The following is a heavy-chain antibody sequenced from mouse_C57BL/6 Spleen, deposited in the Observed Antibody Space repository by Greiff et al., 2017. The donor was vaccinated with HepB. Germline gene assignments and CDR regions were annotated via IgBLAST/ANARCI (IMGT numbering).Heavy chain of an antibody. V-gene: IGHV1-4*01. CDR3: ARVGGSPLDY. CDR2: INPSSGYT. CDR1: GYTFTSYT. Sequence: VQLQQSGAELARPGASVKMSCKASGYTFTSYTMHWVKQRPGQGLAWIGYINPSSGYTKYNQKFKDKATLTADKSSSTAYMQLSSLTSEDSAVYYCARVGGSPLDYWGQGTTLTVSS. J-gene: IGHJ2*01.